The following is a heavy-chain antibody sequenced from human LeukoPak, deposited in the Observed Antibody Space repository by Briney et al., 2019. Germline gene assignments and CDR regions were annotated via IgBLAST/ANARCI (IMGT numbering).Heavy chain of an antibody. J-gene: IGHJ3*02. D-gene: IGHD3-9*01. V-gene: IGHV1-2*02. CDR1: GYTFTGYY. CDR3: ARGRGYDILTGYHAFDI. Sequence: ASVKVSCKASGYTFTGYYMHWVRQAPGQGLEWMGWINPNSGGTNYAQKFQGRVTMTRDTSISTAYMELSRLRSDDTAVYYCARGRGYDILTGYHAFDIWGQGTMVTVSS. CDR2: INPNSGGT.